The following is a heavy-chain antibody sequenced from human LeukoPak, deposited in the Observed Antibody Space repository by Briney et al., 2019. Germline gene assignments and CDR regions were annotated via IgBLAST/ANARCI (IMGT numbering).Heavy chain of an antibody. CDR3: ARAGYCGDGGCRGGSAFDV. D-gene: IGHD2-15*01. V-gene: IGHV1-18*01. Sequence: AAVNVSCKTSGYTFPNYDIYWVGQAPGQGREGMGWISDYTGDTQYAQILQGRFTVTTDTSTSTAYMELRSLTYDDTAVYYCARAGYCGDGGCRGGSAFDVWGQGTMVTVSS. CDR1: GYTFPNYD. CDR2: ISDYTGDT. J-gene: IGHJ3*01.